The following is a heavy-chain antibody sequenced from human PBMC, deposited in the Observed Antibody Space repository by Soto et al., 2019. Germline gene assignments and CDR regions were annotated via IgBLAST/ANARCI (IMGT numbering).Heavy chain of an antibody. CDR3: AKDLSYYDSSGYYSHFDY. CDR2: ISGSGGST. J-gene: IGHJ4*02. D-gene: IGHD3-22*01. Sequence: GVLRLSCAASGFTFSSYAMSWVRQAPGKGLEWVSAISGSGGSTYYADSVKGRFTISRDNSKNTLYLQMNSLRAEDTAVYYCAKDLSYYDSSGYYSHFDYWGQGNLVTVS. CDR1: GFTFSSYA. V-gene: IGHV3-23*01.